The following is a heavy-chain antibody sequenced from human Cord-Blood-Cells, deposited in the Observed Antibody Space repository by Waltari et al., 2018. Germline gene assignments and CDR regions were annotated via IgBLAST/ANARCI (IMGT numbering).Heavy chain of an antibody. D-gene: IGHD1-20*01. CDR1: GYTFTSYD. CDR2: MNPNSGNT. J-gene: IGHJ6*03. CDR3: ARVQYNWNYYYYYYMDV. V-gene: IGHV1-8*03. Sequence: QVQLVQSGAEVKKPGASVKVSCKASGYTFTSYDINWVRQATGQGLEWMGWMNPNSGNTGYAQKFQGRVTITRNTSISTAYMELSSLRSEDTAVYYGARVQYNWNYYYYYYMDVWGKGTTVTVSS.